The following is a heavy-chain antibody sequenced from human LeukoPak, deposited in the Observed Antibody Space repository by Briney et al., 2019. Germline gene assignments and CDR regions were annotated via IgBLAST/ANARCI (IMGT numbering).Heavy chain of an antibody. CDR2: IYNSAST. D-gene: IGHD6-13*01. Sequence: SETLSLTCTVSGGSISGFYWSWIRQPAGKGLEWIGRIYNSASTNYNPSLKSRVTMSIDTSKNQFSLKLSSVTAADTAVYYCARDRSGSWTRDWFDPWGQGTLVTVSS. J-gene: IGHJ5*02. CDR1: GGSISGFY. CDR3: ARDRSGSWTRDWFDP. V-gene: IGHV4-4*07.